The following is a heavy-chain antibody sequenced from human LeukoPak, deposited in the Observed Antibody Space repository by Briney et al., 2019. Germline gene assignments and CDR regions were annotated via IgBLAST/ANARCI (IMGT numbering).Heavy chain of an antibody. CDR1: GYTFTGYY. CDR2: INPNSGGT. Sequence: GASVKVSCKASGYTFTGYYMHWVRQAPGQGLEWMGWINPNSGGTNYAQKFQGRVTMTRDTSISTAYMELSRLRSDDTAVYYCARDWTSGSYYSDYWGQGTLVTVSS. J-gene: IGHJ4*02. D-gene: IGHD1-26*01. CDR3: ARDWTSGSYYSDY. V-gene: IGHV1-2*02.